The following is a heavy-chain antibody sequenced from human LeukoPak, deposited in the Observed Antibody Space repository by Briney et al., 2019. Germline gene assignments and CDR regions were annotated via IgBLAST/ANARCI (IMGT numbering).Heavy chain of an antibody. V-gene: IGHV1-69*13. J-gene: IGHJ6*02. Sequence: ASVKVSCKASGYTFTSYDFNWVRQAPGQGLEWMGGIIPIFGTANYAQKFQGRVTITADESTSTAYMELSSLRSEDTAVYYCARDLSGDAVAPVRGYYYGMDVWGQGTTVTVSS. CDR3: ARDLSGDAVAPVRGYYYGMDV. CDR2: IIPIFGTA. D-gene: IGHD6-19*01. CDR1: GYTFTSYD.